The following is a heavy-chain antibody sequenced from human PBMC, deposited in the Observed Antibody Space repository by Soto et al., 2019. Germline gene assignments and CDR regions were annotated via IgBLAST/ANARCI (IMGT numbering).Heavy chain of an antibody. CDR3: AREGNPRNFDY. D-gene: IGHD1-1*01. CDR1: GGSFSGYY. Sequence: PSETLSLTCAVYGGSFSGYYWSWIRQPPGKGLEWIGEINHSGSTNYNPSLKSRVTISVDTSKNQFSLKLSSVTAADTAVYYCAREGNPRNFDYWGQGTLVTVSS. CDR2: INHSGST. J-gene: IGHJ4*02. V-gene: IGHV4-34*01.